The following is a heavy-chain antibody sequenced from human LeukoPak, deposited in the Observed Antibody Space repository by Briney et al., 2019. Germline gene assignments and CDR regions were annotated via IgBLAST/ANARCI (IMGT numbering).Heavy chain of an antibody. V-gene: IGHV4-38-2*02. Sequence: SETLSLTSTVSGYSISTSYYWGWIRQPPGKGLEWIGSIYHSGNTYYNPSLKSRVTISVDTSKNQFSLKLNSVTAADTAVYYCARAGYGDSDFDYWGQGTLVTVSS. J-gene: IGHJ4*02. D-gene: IGHD4-17*01. CDR3: ARAGYGDSDFDY. CDR1: GYSISTSYY. CDR2: IYHSGNT.